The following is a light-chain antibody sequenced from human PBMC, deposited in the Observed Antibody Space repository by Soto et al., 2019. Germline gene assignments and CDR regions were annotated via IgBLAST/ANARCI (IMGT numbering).Light chain of an antibody. J-gene: IGKJ4*01. CDR1: QSLSHSDGKTY. Sequence: DIVLTQTPLSLSVTPGQPASISCKPRQSLSHSDGKTYLYWYLQKPGQPPQLLMYEVSNRFSGVPDRFSGSGFGTYFTLKTSRLEAEDVGVYYYMQSLQLHVTCGGGTKVEIK. CDR2: EVS. CDR3: MQSLQLHVT. V-gene: IGKV2D-29*01.